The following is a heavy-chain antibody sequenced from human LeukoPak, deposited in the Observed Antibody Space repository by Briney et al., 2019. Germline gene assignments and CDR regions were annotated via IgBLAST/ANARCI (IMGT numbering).Heavy chain of an antibody. V-gene: IGHV3-30*02. D-gene: IGHD3-22*01. CDR3: ARGVVVNDY. Sequence: GGSLRLSCAASGFTFSTYGMHWVRQAPGKGLEWVAFIRYDGRNKYYADSVKGRFTISRDNSKNTLCLQMNSLRAEDTAVYYCARGVVVNDYWGQGTLVTVSS. CDR2: IRYDGRNK. CDR1: GFTFSTYG. J-gene: IGHJ4*02.